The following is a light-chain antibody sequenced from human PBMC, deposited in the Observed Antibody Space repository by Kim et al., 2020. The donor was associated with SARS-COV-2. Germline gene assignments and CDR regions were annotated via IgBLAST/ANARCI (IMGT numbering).Light chain of an antibody. CDR3: SFRDNSRNLVL. CDR2: GRN. Sequence: ALGQTAKNTCQGDSLRSNYATWSQQKPGQAPVLVSYGRNRRPTGIPDRFSGSSSGSTASLTITGAQAGDEADYFCSFRDNSRNLVLFGGGTQLTVL. CDR1: SLRSNY. V-gene: IGLV3-19*01. J-gene: IGLJ2*01.